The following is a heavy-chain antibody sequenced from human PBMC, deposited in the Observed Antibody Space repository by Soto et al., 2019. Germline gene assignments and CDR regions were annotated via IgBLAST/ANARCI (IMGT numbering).Heavy chain of an antibody. D-gene: IGHD6-13*01. J-gene: IGHJ4*02. CDR2: IYSGGST. CDR3: ARGSSSWYFDY. CDR1: KLTRTRRY. Sequence: PVLSRTLACPAGKLTRTRRYMNCVRQAPGKGLEWVSVIYSGGSTYYADSVKGRFTISRHNSKNTLYLQMNSLRAEDTAVSYCARGSSSWYFDYWRKGPLVPVPS. V-gene: IGHV3-53*04.